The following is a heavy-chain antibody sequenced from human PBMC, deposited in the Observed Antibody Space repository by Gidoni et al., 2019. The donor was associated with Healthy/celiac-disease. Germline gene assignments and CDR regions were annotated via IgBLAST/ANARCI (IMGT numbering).Heavy chain of an antibody. CDR2: ISWNSGSI. J-gene: IGHJ5*02. V-gene: IGHV3-9*01. Sequence: EVQLVESGGGLVQHGRSLRLSCAASGFTFDDYAMHWVRQAPGKGLEWVSGISWNSGSIGYADSVKGRFTISRDNAKNSLYLQMNSLRAEDTALYYCAKDAGDPMVRGVIITIGGFDPWGQGTLVTVSS. CDR3: AKDAGDPMVRGVIITIGGFDP. CDR1: GFTFDDYA. D-gene: IGHD3-10*01.